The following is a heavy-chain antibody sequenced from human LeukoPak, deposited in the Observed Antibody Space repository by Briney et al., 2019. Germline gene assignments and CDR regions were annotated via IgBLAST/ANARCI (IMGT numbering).Heavy chain of an antibody. CDR2: IYYSGNT. CDR1: GGSISSSSHY. V-gene: IGHV4-39*01. Sequence: PSETLSLTCTVSGGSISSSSHYWGWIRQPPGKGLEWIGSIYYSGNTYYNPSRKSRPTISVDTSKNQFSLRLSSVTAADTAVYYCARVGATHFDYWGQGTLVTVSS. D-gene: IGHD1-26*01. CDR3: ARVGATHFDY. J-gene: IGHJ4*02.